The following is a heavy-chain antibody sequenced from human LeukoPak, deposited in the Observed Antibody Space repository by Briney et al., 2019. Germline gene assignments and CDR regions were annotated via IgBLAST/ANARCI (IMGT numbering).Heavy chain of an antibody. D-gene: IGHD2-15*01. J-gene: IGHJ4*02. V-gene: IGHV4-31*02. CDR2: IYYSGST. CDR3: ARDLRSSGFDY. Sequence: EWIGYIYYSGSTYYNPSLKSRVTISVDTSKNQFSLKLSSVTAADTAVYYCARDLRSSGFDYWGQGTLVTVSS.